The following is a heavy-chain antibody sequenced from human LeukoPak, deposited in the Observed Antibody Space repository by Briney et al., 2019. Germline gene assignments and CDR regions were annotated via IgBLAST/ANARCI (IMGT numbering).Heavy chain of an antibody. CDR3: ARGPWWDCSSTSCYGGKPFDY. Sequence: SETLSLTCAVYGGSFSGYYWSWIRQPPGKGLEWIGEINHSGSTNYNPSLKSRVTISVDTSKNQFSLKLSSVTAADTAVYYCARGPWWDCSSTSCYGGKPFDYWGQGTLSPSPQ. CDR1: GGSFSGYY. V-gene: IGHV4-34*01. CDR2: INHSGST. D-gene: IGHD2-2*01. J-gene: IGHJ4*02.